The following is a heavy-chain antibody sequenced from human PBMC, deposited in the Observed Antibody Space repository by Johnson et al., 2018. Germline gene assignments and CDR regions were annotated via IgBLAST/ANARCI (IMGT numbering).Heavy chain of an antibody. CDR3: AGDRGGVDAFDI. CDR1: GFTFSSYS. V-gene: IGHV3-21*01. CDR2: ISSSSSYI. J-gene: IGHJ3*02. Sequence: VQLQESGGGLVKPGGSLRLSCAASGFTFSSYSMNWVRQAPGKGLEWVSSISSSSSYIYYADSVKGRFTISRDNAKNSLYLQMNSLRAEDTAVYYCAGDRGGVDAFDIWGQGTMVTVSS. D-gene: IGHD2-8*02.